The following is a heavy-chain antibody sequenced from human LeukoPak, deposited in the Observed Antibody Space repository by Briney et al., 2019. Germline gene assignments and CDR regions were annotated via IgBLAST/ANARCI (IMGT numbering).Heavy chain of an antibody. V-gene: IGHV4-38-2*02. D-gene: IGHD6-19*01. CDR3: ARGPGLAVAEDWYFDL. CDR1: GYSISSGYY. CDR2: IYHSGST. J-gene: IGHJ2*01. Sequence: PSETLSLTCTVSGYSISSGYYWGWIRQPPGKGLEWIGSIYHSGSTYYNPSLKSRVTISVDTSKNQFSLKLSSVTAADTAVYYCARGPGLAVAEDWYFDLWGRGTLVTVSS.